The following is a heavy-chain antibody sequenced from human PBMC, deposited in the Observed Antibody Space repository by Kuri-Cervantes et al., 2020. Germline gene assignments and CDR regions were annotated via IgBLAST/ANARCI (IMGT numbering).Heavy chain of an antibody. CDR2: IYYSGST. V-gene: IGHV4-30-4*01. D-gene: IGHD3-3*01. J-gene: IGHJ6*02. Sequence: SETLSLTCTVSGGSISSGDYYWSWIRQPPGKGLEWIGYIYYSGSTYYNPSLKSRVTISVDTSKNQFSLKLSSVTAADTAVYYCARDRRLEWLRPGYYSYYGMDVWGQGTTVTVSS. CDR3: ARDRRLEWLRPGYYSYYGMDV. CDR1: GGSISSGDYY.